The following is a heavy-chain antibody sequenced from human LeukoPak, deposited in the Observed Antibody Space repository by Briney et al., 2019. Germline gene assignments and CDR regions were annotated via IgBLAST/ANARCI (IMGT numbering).Heavy chain of an antibody. CDR2: ISAYNGNT. V-gene: IGHV1-18*01. CDR1: GYTVTNYG. D-gene: IGHD3-10*01. J-gene: IGHJ5*02. CDR3: ARETPYGSGSYSNWFDP. Sequence: GASVKVSCKASGYTVTNYGLNWVRQAPGHGLEWMGWISAYNGNTNYAQKLQGRVTMTTDTSTSTAYMELRSLRSDDTAVYYCARETPYGSGSYSNWFDPWGQGTLVTVSS.